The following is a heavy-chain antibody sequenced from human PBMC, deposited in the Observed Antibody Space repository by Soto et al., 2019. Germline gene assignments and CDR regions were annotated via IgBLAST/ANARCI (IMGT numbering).Heavy chain of an antibody. CDR1: GGSINGYF. J-gene: IGHJ3*01. D-gene: IGHD3-22*01. V-gene: IGHV4-59*01. CDR3: ARVLVNARYETSGYDTFDV. Sequence: SETLSLTCTVSGGSINGYFWSWVRQPPGKGLEWIGYTHSSGATKRRSSLKSRLDISIDTSENQFSLKLTSVTAADTAVYYCARVLVNARYETSGYDTFDVWGRGTMVTVSS. CDR2: THSSGAT.